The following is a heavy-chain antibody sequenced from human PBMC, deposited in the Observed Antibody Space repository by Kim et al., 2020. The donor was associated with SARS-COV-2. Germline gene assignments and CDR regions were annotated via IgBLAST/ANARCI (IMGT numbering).Heavy chain of an antibody. D-gene: IGHD3-9*01. J-gene: IGHJ4*02. CDR3: AAGSYYDILTGYFI. Sequence: SVKVSCKASGFTFTSSAMQWVRQARGQRLEWIGWIVVGSGNTNYAQKFQERVTITRDMSTSTAYMELSSLRSEDTAVYYCAAGSYYDILTGYFIWGQGTLVTVSS. V-gene: IGHV1-58*02. CDR2: IVVGSGNT. CDR1: GFTFTSSA.